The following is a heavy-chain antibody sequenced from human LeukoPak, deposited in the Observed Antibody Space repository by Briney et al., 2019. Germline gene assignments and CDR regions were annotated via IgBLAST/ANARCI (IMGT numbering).Heavy chain of an antibody. V-gene: IGHV1-18*01. D-gene: IGHD3-22*01. CDR2: ISAYNGRT. Sequence: SVKVSCQASGYTFTTYGISWVRQAPGQGLEWMGWISAYNGRTNYAQKLQGRVTMTRDTPTSTAYMELRSLRSDDTAVYYCARDLYETSVYYLDAFDIWGQGTMVTVSS. CDR1: GYTFTTYG. CDR3: ARDLYETSVYYLDAFDI. J-gene: IGHJ3*02.